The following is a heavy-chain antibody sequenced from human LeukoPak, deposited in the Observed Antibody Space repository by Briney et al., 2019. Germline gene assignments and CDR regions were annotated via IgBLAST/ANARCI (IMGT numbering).Heavy chain of an antibody. J-gene: IGHJ6*02. CDR3: ARGHGEEDIVVVVAATLNYYYYGMDV. Sequence: SETLSLTCAVYGGSFSGYYWSWIRQPPGKELEWIGEINHSGSTNYNPSLKSRVTISVDTSKNQFSLKLSSVTAADTAVYYCARGHGEEDIVVVVAATLNYYYYGMDVWGQGTTVTVSS. CDR2: INHSGST. V-gene: IGHV4-34*01. D-gene: IGHD2-15*01. CDR1: GGSFSGYY.